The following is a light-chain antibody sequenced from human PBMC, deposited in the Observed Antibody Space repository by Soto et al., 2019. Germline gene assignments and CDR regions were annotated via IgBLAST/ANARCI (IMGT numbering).Light chain of an antibody. CDR2: GNS. CDR1: SSNIGAGYD. Sequence: QSVLTQPPSVSGAPGQRVTISCTGSSSNIGAGYDVHWYLQLPGTAPKLLIHGNSNRPSGVPDRFSGSKSGTSASLAITGLQAEDEADYYCSSYAGSSNVFGTGTKLTVL. CDR3: SSYAGSSNV. V-gene: IGLV1-40*01. J-gene: IGLJ1*01.